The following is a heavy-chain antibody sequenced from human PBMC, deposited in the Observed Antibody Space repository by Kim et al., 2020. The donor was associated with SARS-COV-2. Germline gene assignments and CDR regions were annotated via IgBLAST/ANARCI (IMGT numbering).Heavy chain of an antibody. V-gene: IGHV4-31*01. CDR1: GGSISSGGYY. CDR2: IYYSGST. D-gene: IGHD2-15*01. CDR3: ARGPRMVGFDY. J-gene: IGHJ4*02. Sequence: SETLSLTCTVSGGSISSGGYYWSWIRQHPGKGLEWIGYIYYSGSTYYNPSLNSLVTISVDTSKNQFSLKLSSVTAADTAVYYCARGPRMVGFDYWGQGTLVTVSS.